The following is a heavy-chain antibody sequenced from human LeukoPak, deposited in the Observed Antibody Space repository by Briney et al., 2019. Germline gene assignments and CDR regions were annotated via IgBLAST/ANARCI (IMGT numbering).Heavy chain of an antibody. CDR1: GYTFTSYD. CDR3: ARGCELDPMIVDNDAFDI. Sequence: ASVTVSCKASGYTFTSYDINWVRPAPGQGLEWMGWMNPNSGNTGYAQKFQGRVTMTRNTSISTAYMELSSLRSEDTAVYYCARGCELDPMIVDNDAFDIWGQGTMVTVSS. J-gene: IGHJ3*02. D-gene: IGHD3-22*01. CDR2: MNPNSGNT. V-gene: IGHV1-8*01.